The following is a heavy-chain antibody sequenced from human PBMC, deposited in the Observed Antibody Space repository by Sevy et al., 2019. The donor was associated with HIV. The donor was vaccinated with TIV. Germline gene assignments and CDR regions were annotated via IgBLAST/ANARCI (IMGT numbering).Heavy chain of an antibody. CDR3: ARVPIQLGAFDI. J-gene: IGHJ3*02. CDR1: GFTFSDYS. CDR2: ISYDGSHK. Sequence: GGSLRLSCAASGFTFSDYSMNWVRQAPGKGLEWVAVISYDGSHKYYGNSVKGRFTLSRDNSKNTLYLQMNSLRAEDTAVYYCARVPIQLGAFDIWGQGTMVTVSS. D-gene: IGHD5-18*01. V-gene: IGHV3-30*03.